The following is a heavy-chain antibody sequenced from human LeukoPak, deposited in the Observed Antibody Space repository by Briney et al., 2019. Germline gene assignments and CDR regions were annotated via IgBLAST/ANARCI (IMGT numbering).Heavy chain of an antibody. CDR2: INAGNGNT. D-gene: IGHD3-10*01. Sequence: ASVKVSCKASGYTFTSYAMHWVRQAPGQRLEWMGWINAGNGNTKYSQKFQGRVTITRDTSASTAYMELSSLRSEDTAVYYCARITTYYYGSGSPDYWGQGTLVTVSS. V-gene: IGHV1-3*01. CDR3: ARITTYYYGSGSPDY. J-gene: IGHJ4*02. CDR1: GYTFTSYA.